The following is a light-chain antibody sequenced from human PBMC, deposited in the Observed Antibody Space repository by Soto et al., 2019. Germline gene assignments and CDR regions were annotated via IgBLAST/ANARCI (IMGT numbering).Light chain of an antibody. V-gene: IGLV1-51*01. Sequence: QSALTQPPSVSAAPGQKVSISCSGNNSNIGNNYVSWYQHLPGTAPKLLIYDSDKRPSGIPDRFSGSKSGTSATLDITGLQTGDEAYYYCGTWDTSLSGGVFGGGTKLTVL. CDR3: GTWDTSLSGGV. J-gene: IGLJ2*01. CDR2: DSD. CDR1: NSNIGNNY.